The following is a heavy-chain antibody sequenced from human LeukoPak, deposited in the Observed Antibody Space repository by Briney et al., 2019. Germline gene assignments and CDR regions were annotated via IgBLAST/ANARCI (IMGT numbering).Heavy chain of an antibody. J-gene: IGHJ5*02. D-gene: IGHD3-10*01. V-gene: IGHV3-7*01. CDR1: GFTFSSYW. CDR2: IKQDGSEK. Sequence: QSGGSLRLSCAASGFTFSSYWMSWVRQAPGKGLEWVANIKQDGSEKYYVDSVKGRFTISRDNAKNSLYLQMNSLRAEDTAVYYCARDGVWFGELEFDPWGQGTLVTVSS. CDR3: ARDGVWFGELEFDP.